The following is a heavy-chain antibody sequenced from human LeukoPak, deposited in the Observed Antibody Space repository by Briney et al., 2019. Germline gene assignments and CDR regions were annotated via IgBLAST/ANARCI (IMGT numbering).Heavy chain of an antibody. CDR3: ARSGYSSSWYGEPFDY. J-gene: IGHJ4*02. D-gene: IGHD6-13*01. V-gene: IGHV4-4*07. CDR2: IYTSGST. CDR1: GGSISSYY. Sequence: PSETLSLTCTVSGGSISSYYWSWIRHPAGKGLEWIGRIYTSGSTNYNPSPKSRVTMSVDTSKNQFSLKLSSVTAADTAVYYCARSGYSSSWYGEPFDYWGQGTLVTVSS.